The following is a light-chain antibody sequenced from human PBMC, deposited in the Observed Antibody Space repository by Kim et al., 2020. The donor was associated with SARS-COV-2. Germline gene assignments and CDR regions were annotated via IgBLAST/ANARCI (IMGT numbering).Light chain of an antibody. J-gene: IGLJ1*01. V-gene: IGLV1-40*01. Sequence: QVVTLSSTGSSSNIGADNDVHWYHQLPGTAPKLLIYGNSNRPSGVPDRFSGSKSGTSASLAITGLQAEDEADYYCQSYDSSLSGYVFGTGTKVTVL. CDR3: QSYDSSLSGYV. CDR1: SSNIGADND. CDR2: GNS.